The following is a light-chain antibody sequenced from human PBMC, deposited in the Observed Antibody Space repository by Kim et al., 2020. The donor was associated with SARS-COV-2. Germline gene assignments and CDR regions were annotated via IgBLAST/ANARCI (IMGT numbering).Light chain of an antibody. V-gene: IGLV3-1*01. CDR2: QDN. Sequence: SYELTQPPSVSVSPGQTASITCSGDELGDKYACWYQQKPGHAPVLVIYQDNKRPPGIPARFSGSNSENTATLTISGTQAMDEADYYCQAWDSGTVVFGGG. CDR1: ELGDKY. CDR3: QAWDSGTVV. J-gene: IGLJ2*01.